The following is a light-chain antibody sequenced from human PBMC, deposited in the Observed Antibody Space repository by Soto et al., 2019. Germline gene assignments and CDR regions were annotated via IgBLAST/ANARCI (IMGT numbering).Light chain of an antibody. CDR2: DAS. V-gene: IGKV3-15*01. CDR3: QQCRNWPLT. J-gene: IGKJ4*01. Sequence: EIVMTQSPATLSVSPGEGATLSCKASQNVYNNLAWYQQRPGQPPRLLIYDASTRATGISDRFSGSGYGTEFTLTISSLQSEDFADYFCQQCRNWPLTFGGGTKVDIK. CDR1: QNVYNN.